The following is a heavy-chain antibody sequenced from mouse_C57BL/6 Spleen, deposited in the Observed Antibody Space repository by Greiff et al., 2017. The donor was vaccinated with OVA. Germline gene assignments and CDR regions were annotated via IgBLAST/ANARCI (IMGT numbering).Heavy chain of an antibody. CDR1: GFTFSDYG. V-gene: IGHV5-17*01. Sequence: EVKLMESGGGLVKPGGSLKLSCAASGFTFSDYGMHWVRQAPEKGLEWVAYISSGSSTIYYADTVKGRVTISRDNAKNTLFLQMTSLRSEYTTMYYCARDYYGPYYYAMDYWGQGTSVTVSS. CDR2: ISSGSSTI. J-gene: IGHJ4*01. D-gene: IGHD1-2*01. CDR3: ARDYYGPYYYAMDY.